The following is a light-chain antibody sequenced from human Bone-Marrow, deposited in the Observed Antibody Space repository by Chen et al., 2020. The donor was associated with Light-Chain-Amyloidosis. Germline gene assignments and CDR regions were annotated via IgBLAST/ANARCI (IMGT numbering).Light chain of an antibody. CDR1: SSDVGRYNL. J-gene: IGLJ2*01. Sequence: QSALTQPASVSGSPGQSITISCTGTSSDVGRYNLVSWYQQYPGKAPKLMIYEASKRPSGVSNRFSGSKSGNTASLTISGLQAEDEADYYCCSYAGSNTPVVFGGGTKLTVL. V-gene: IGLV2-23*01. CDR3: CSYAGSNTPVV. CDR2: EAS.